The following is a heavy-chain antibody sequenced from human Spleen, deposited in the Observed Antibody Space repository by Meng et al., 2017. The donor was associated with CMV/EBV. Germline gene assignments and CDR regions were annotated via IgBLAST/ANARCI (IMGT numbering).Heavy chain of an antibody. Sequence: GTFRNYGSSWVRKAPGQGLEWMGGIIAIFGTANYAQKFQGRVTITTDESTSTAYMELSSLRSEDTAVYYCARVFQDTAMAGGGYFDYWGQGTLVTVSS. J-gene: IGHJ4*02. CDR1: GTFRNYG. CDR2: IIAIFGTA. D-gene: IGHD5-18*01. CDR3: ARVFQDTAMAGGGYFDY. V-gene: IGHV1-69*05.